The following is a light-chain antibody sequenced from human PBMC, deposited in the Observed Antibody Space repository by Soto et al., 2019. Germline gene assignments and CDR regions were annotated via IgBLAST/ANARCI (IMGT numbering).Light chain of an antibody. CDR2: GAS. Sequence: ETVLTQSPGTLSLSPGETATLSCRASQSVISDYLAWYQQKPDQPPRLVIYGASGRAAGIPDRFNGSGSGTDFTLTISRLEPEDFAMYYCQQYGSSVFTFGQGTKLEIK. CDR3: QQYGSSVFT. CDR1: QSVISDY. V-gene: IGKV3-20*01. J-gene: IGKJ2*01.